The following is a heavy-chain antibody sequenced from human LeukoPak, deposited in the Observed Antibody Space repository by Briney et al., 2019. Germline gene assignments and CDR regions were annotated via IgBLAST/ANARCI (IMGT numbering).Heavy chain of an antibody. J-gene: IGHJ4*02. CDR2: ISWNSGSI. Sequence: GGSLRLSCAGSGFTFDDYAMHWVRHAPGKGLEWVSGISWNSGSIGYADSVKGRFTISRDNAKNSLYLQMNSLRAEDMALYYCVYSSPHFDYWGQGTLVTVSS. CDR3: VYSSPHFDY. D-gene: IGHD6-13*01. CDR1: GFTFDDYA. V-gene: IGHV3-9*03.